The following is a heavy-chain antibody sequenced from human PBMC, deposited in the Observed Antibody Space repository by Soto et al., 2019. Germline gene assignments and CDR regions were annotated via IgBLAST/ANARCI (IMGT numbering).Heavy chain of an antibody. D-gene: IGHD2-2*01. CDR1: GGSISSGGYY. Sequence: QVQLQESGPGLVKPSQTLSLTCTVSGGSISSGGYYWSWIRQHQGKGLEWIGYIYYSGSTYYNPSRKSRVTTSVDTSKNQFSLKLSSVTAADTAVYYCARGRSSTSPYPIGYWGQGTLVTVSS. CDR2: IYYSGST. J-gene: IGHJ4*02. CDR3: ARGRSSTSPYPIGY. V-gene: IGHV4-31*03.